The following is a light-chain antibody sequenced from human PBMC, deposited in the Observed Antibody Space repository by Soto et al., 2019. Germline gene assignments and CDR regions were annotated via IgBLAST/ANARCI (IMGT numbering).Light chain of an antibody. Sequence: QSARAQPASVSGSPGQSITMSCTGTSSDDGGYKYVSWYQQHPGKAPKLMIYEVSNRPSGVSNRFSGSKSGNTASLTISGLQAEDEADYYCSSYTSSSTHVVFGGGTKLTVL. CDR2: EVS. CDR3: SSYTSSSTHVV. V-gene: IGLV2-14*01. CDR1: SSDDGGYKY. J-gene: IGLJ2*01.